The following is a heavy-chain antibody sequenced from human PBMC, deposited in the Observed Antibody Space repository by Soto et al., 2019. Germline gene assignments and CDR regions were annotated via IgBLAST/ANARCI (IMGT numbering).Heavy chain of an antibody. Sequence: SETLSLTCAVYGGSFSGYYWSWIRQPPGKGLEWIGEINHSGSTNYNPSLKSRVTISVDTSKNQFSLKLSSVTAADTAVYYCARVYYYGSGSYYNLDYWGQGTLVTVSS. D-gene: IGHD3-10*01. CDR3: ARVYYYGSGSYYNLDY. J-gene: IGHJ4*02. CDR2: INHSGST. V-gene: IGHV4-34*01. CDR1: GGSFSGYY.